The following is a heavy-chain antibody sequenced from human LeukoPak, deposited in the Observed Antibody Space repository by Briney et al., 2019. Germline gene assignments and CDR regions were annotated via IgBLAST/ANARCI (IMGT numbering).Heavy chain of an antibody. V-gene: IGHV1-8*01. CDR2: MNPNSGNT. D-gene: IGHD4/OR15-4a*01. Sequence: ASVKVSSKASGYTFTSYDINWVRQATGQGLEWMGWMNPNSGNTGYAQKFQGRVTMTRNTSISTAYMELSSLRSEDTAVYYCARAHRYGDYYYYGMDVWGQGTTVTVSS. J-gene: IGHJ6*02. CDR3: ARAHRYGDYYYYGMDV. CDR1: GYTFTSYD.